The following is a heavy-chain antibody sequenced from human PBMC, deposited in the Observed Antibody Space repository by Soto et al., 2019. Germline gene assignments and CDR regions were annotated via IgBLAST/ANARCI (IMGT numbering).Heavy chain of an antibody. J-gene: IGHJ4*02. CDR1: GYTFISYL. CDR3: YRGSGPQLYN. D-gene: IGHD6-19*01. V-gene: IGHV1-46*03. CDR2: INPNGGST. Sequence: QVQLVQSGAEVKKPGASVKVSCKASGYTFISYLIHWMRQAPGQGLEWMGIINPNGGSTNYARKFQGRVTMTRDTSTSTVYMELSSLRSEYTAMYYCYRGSGPQLYNGGQGTLVTVSS.